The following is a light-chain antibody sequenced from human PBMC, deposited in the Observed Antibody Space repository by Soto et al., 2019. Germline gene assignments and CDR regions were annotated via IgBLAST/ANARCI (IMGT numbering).Light chain of an antibody. CDR3: AAWDDSLNGVV. V-gene: IGLV1-44*01. J-gene: IGLJ2*01. Sequence: QSVLTQPPSASGTPGQRVTISCSGSSSNIGSNIVNWYQQLPGTAPKLLIYSNNRRPAGVPDRFSGCKSGTSASLAISGLQSEDEADYYCAAWDDSLNGVVFGGGTKLTVL. CDR2: SNN. CDR1: SSNIGSNI.